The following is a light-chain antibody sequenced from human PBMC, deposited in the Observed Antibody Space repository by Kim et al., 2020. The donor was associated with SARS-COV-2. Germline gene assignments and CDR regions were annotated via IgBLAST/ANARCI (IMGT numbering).Light chain of an antibody. CDR1: NIGDDG. V-gene: IGLV3-21*04. CDR3: QGWDRTDDVWV. Sequence: SYELTEPPSVSVAPGKTAKITCGGDNIGDDGVNWYQQKPGRAPVVVIYSDSDRPSGIPDRFSGSNSGDTATLTISLVAAGDEADYYCQGWDRTDDVWVFG. J-gene: IGLJ3*02. CDR2: SDS.